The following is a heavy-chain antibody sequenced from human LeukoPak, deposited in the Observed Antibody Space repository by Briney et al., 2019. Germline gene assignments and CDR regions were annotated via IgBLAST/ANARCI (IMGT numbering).Heavy chain of an antibody. CDR3: ARTYYYDSSGRTYYFDY. J-gene: IGHJ4*02. CDR2: IKQDGSEK. CDR1: EFTFSSYW. Sequence: GGSLRLSCAASEFTFSSYWMSWVRQAPGKGLEWVANIKQDGSEKYYVDSVKGRFTISRDNAKNSLYLQMNSLRAEDTAVYYCARTYYYDSSGRTYYFDYWGQGTLVTVSS. D-gene: IGHD3-22*01. V-gene: IGHV3-7*01.